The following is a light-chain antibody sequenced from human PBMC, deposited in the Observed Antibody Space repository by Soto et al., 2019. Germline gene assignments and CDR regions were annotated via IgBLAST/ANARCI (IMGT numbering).Light chain of an antibody. CDR2: GAS. J-gene: IGKJ5*01. V-gene: IGKV3-11*01. Sequence: EIVLTQSPATLSWSPAYRSALSCKASQSVHNCLAWYQQNPGQAPRLLIYGASNRAAGIPARFSGSGSGTDFTLTINSLEPEDFAVYYCQQRSNWPPITFGQGTRLEIK. CDR3: QQRSNWPPIT. CDR1: QSVHNC.